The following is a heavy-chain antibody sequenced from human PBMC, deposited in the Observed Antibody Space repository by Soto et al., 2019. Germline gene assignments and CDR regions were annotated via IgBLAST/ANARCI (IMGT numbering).Heavy chain of an antibody. CDR1: GGSMSSSNW. CDR3: AKDSSRAAGGPGKFDY. J-gene: IGHJ4*02. D-gene: IGHD6-13*01. Sequence: SETLSLTCTVSGGSMSSSNWWNWVRQSPGKGLEWIGEAHHSGRTNYNPSLKSRVTISVDKSKNHFSLKLTSVTAADTAVYYCAKDSSRAAGGPGKFDYWEQETLVTVST. CDR2: AHHSGRT. V-gene: IGHV4-4*02.